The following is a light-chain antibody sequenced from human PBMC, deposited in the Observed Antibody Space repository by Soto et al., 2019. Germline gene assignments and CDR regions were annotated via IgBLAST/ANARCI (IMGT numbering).Light chain of an antibody. CDR1: QSVSSSY. J-gene: IGKJ1*01. Sequence: EIVLTQSPGTLSLSPGERATLSCRSSQSVSSSYLAWYQQKPGQAPRLLIYDASSRATGIPDRFSGGGSGTDFTPTSSRLEPEDFAVYYCQQYGSSPTFGQGTKVEIK. CDR2: DAS. V-gene: IGKV3-20*01. CDR3: QQYGSSPT.